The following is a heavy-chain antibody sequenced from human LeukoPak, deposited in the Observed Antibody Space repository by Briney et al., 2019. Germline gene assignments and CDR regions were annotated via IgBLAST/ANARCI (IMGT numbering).Heavy chain of an antibody. CDR2: ISGSAITT. Sequence: GGSLRLSCTTSGFTFSSYAMSWVRQAPGKGLEWVSSISGSAITTYYADSVKGRFAFSRDNSKNTLYLQMTSLRAEDTAVYYCAKDQRFGDLDDYRGQGTLVTVSS. V-gene: IGHV3-23*01. D-gene: IGHD3-10*01. CDR1: GFTFSSYA. J-gene: IGHJ4*02. CDR3: AKDQRFGDLDDY.